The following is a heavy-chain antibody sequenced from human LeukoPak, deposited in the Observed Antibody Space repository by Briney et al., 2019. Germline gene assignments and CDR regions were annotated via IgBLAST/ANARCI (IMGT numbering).Heavy chain of an antibody. CDR2: ISAYNGNT. Sequence: ASVKVSCKASGYTFTSYGISWVRQGPGQGLEWVGCISAYNGNTNYAQKLQGRVTMTTDTSTSTAYMELRSLRSDDTAVYYCARDRGIWFRELLRWFDPWGQGTLVTVSS. CDR3: ARDRGIWFRELLRWFDP. J-gene: IGHJ5*02. CDR1: GYTFTSYG. V-gene: IGHV1-18*01. D-gene: IGHD3-10*01.